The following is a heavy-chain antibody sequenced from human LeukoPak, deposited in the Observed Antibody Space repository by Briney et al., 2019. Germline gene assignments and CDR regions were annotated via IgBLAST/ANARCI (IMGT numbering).Heavy chain of an antibody. J-gene: IGHJ4*02. D-gene: IGHD3-3*01. CDR1: GFTFSNYW. Sequence: WGSLRLSCAASGFTFSNYWMHWVRQAPGKGLVWVSRINSDGSSTSYAASVKGRFTISRDNAKNTLYLQMNSLRAEDTAVYYCARDAFGVDKSPFWGQGTLVTVSS. CDR2: INSDGSST. CDR3: ARDAFGVDKSPF. V-gene: IGHV3-74*01.